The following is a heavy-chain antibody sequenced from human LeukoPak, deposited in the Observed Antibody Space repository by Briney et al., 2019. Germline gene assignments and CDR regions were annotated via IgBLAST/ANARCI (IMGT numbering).Heavy chain of an antibody. Sequence: PSETLSLTCTVSGGSITSNYWSWIRQPPGKGLEWIGYTYYSRSTKYNPSLKSRVTISVDTSKSQLSLKLTSVTAADTAVYYCARHGWFGELSLPDYWGQGTLVTVSS. J-gene: IGHJ4*02. CDR3: ARHGWFGELSLPDY. V-gene: IGHV4-59*08. D-gene: IGHD3-10*01. CDR2: TYYSRST. CDR1: GGSITSNY.